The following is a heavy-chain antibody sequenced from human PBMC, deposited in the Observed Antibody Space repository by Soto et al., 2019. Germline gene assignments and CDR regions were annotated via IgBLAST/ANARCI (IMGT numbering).Heavy chain of an antibody. Sequence: SETLSLTCAVSGGSISSGGYSWSWIRQPPGKGLEWIGEINHSGSTKYNPSLKSRVTISLDTSKNQFSLRLTSVTAADMAVYYCARAPDGVIEYFQNWGQGTLVTVSS. CDR1: GGSISSGGYS. CDR3: ARAPDGVIEYFQN. D-gene: IGHD2-21*01. J-gene: IGHJ1*01. V-gene: IGHV4-34*01. CDR2: INHSGST.